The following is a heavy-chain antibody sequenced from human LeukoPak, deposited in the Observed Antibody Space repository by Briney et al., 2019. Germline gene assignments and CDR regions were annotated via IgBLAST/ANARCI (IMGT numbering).Heavy chain of an antibody. J-gene: IGHJ5*02. CDR2: IYYTGST. CDR1: GGSIVNYY. D-gene: IGHD4-23*01. V-gene: IGHV4-59*12. CDR3: ARALPYGGHNRFYP. Sequence: SETLSLTCTVSGGSIVNYYLSWIRQPPGKGLEWIGYIYYTGSTVHSPSLKSRVTMSVDMYKKQLSLKLSSVTAADTAVYYCARALPYGGHNRFYPWGQGTLVTVSS.